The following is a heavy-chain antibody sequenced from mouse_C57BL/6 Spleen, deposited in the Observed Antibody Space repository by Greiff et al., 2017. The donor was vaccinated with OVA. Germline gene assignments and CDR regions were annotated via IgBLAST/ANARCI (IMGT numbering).Heavy chain of an antibody. D-gene: IGHD1-1*01. CDR2: INYDGSST. Sequence: EVKLVESEGGLVQPGSSMKLSCTASGFTFSDYYMAWVRQVPEKGLEWVANINYDGSSTYYLDYLKSRFIISRDNAKNILYLQMSSLKSEDTATYYCAREDYYGSSYGGNYFDYWGQGTTLTVSS. CDR3: AREDYYGSSYGGNYFDY. J-gene: IGHJ2*01. V-gene: IGHV5-16*01. CDR1: GFTFSDYY.